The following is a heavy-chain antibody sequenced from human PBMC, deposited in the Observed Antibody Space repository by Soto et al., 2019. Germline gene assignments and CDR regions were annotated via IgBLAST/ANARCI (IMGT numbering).Heavy chain of an antibody. J-gene: IGHJ4*02. CDR1: GFSVSTYY. CDR3: ARSSYSGTYFIDS. Sequence: RRLSCAASGFSVSTYYMSWVRQAPGKGLEWVSLIYSGGSTDYADSVKGRFIISRDNFKSALYLQMNSLRPEDTAVYYCARSSYSGTYFIDSWGQGTLVTVSS. CDR2: IYSGGST. D-gene: IGHD1-26*01. V-gene: IGHV3-53*01.